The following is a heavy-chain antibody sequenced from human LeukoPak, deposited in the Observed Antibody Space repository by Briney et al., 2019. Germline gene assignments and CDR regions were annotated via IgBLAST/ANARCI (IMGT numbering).Heavy chain of an antibody. CDR2: INSDGSST. D-gene: IGHD6-13*01. V-gene: IGHV3-74*01. Sequence: PGGSLRLSCAASGFTFSSYWMHWVRQAPGEGLVGVSRINSDGSSTSYADSVKGRFTISRDNAKNTMYLQMNSLRAEDTAVYYCATWWEGIAAQEFIFWGQGTLVTVSS. J-gene: IGHJ4*02. CDR3: ATWWEGIAAQEFIF. CDR1: GFTFSSYW.